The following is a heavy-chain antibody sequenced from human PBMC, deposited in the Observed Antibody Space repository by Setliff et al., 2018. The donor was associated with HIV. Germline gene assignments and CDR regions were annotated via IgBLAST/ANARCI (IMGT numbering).Heavy chain of an antibody. J-gene: IGHJ5*02. V-gene: IGHV3-15*01. D-gene: IGHD2-21*01. CDR3: TLKHT. CDR2: IKNRANGGTT. Sequence: GGSLRLSCAASGFTFSDAWMSWVRQAPGKGLEWVARIKNRANGGTTHYAAPVNGRFTISRDDSKNTLYLQMNSLKTEDTAVYYCTLKHTWGQGTLVTVSS. CDR1: GFTFSDAW.